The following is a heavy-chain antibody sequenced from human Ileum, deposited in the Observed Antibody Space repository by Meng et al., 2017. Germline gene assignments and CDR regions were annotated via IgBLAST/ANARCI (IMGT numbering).Heavy chain of an antibody. D-gene: IGHD2-2*01. V-gene: IGHV4-34*01. CDR1: GGSFSGYY. Sequence: QVSLKQGGARLLKSSETLSLTCAVYGGSFSGYYWRWIRQPPGKGLEWIGEINHSGSTNYHPSLKSRVTISVDTSKNQFSLKLSSVTAADTAVYYCARFRGQTVVPAVPHGYYFDYWGQGTLVTVSS. CDR3: ARFRGQTVVPAVPHGYYFDY. CDR2: INHSGST. J-gene: IGHJ4*02.